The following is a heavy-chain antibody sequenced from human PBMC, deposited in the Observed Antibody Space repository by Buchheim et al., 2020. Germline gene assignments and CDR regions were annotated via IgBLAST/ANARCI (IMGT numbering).Heavy chain of an antibody. J-gene: IGHJ4*02. CDR1: GFTFSSYG. CDR2: ISGSGAHT. V-gene: IGHV3-23*04. D-gene: IGHD4-23*01. Sequence: VQLVESGGGVVQPGRSLRLSCAASGFTFSSYGMHWVRQAPGKGLEWVSAISGSGAHTYYADSVKGRLSISRDNSNTTLHLQLHSMRVEDTAVYYCAKGSAYGGREGYFDYWGQGTL. CDR3: AKGSAYGGREGYFDY.